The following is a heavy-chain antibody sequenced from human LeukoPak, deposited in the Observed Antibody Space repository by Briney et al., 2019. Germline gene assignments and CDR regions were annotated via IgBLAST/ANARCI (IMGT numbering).Heavy chain of an antibody. J-gene: IGHJ5*02. CDR1: GYTFTGYY. CDR3: ARDVSAGGTNWFDP. D-gene: IGHD3-16*01. V-gene: IGHV1-2*02. Sequence: ASVKVSCKASGYTFTGYYIHWVRQAPGQGLEWMGWINPYSGGPNYAQKFQGRVTMTRDTSISTAYMEMSRLRSDDTAVYYCARDVSAGGTNWFDPWGQGTLVTVSS. CDR2: INPYSGGP.